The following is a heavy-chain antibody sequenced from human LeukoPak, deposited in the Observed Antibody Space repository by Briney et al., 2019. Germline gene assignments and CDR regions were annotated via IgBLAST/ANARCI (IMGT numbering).Heavy chain of an antibody. V-gene: IGHV3-23*01. J-gene: IGHJ4*02. CDR3: AKDFRIGYSAHFDY. Sequence: PGGSLRLSCVGSGFTFRSHAMSWVRQAPEKGLEFVSGIYENGGTTYYADSVKGRFSISRDNSKNTLYLQMDSLRGEGTAVYYCAKDFRIGYSAHFDYWGQGALVTVSP. CDR1: GFTFRSHA. CDR2: IYENGGTT. D-gene: IGHD2-21*01.